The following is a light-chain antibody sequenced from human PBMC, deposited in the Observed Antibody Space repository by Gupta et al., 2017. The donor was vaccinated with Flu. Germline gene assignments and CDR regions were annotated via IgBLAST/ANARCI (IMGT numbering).Light chain of an antibody. CDR3: MRGTHPWT. V-gene: IGKV2-30*01. J-gene: IGKJ2*02. CDR1: QSLVYKNGITY. Sequence: DVVMTQSPLSLPVTLGQPASISCRSSQSLVYKNGITYLTWFQQRPGQSPRRLIYEVSNRDSGVPDRFSGSGSGTDFTLKISRVEAEDVGAYYCMRGTHPWTFGQGTRLEI. CDR2: EVS.